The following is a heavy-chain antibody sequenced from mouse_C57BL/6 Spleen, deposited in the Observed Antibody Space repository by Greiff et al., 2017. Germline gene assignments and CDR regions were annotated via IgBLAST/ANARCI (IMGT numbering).Heavy chain of an antibody. Sequence: QVQLQQSGPELVKPGASVKISCTASGYAFSSSWMNWVKQRPGKGLEWIGRIYPGDGDTNYNGKFKGKATLTADNSSSTAYMQLSRLTSEDSAVYFCARHDGYYDGYWYFDVWGTGTTVTVSS. CDR1: GYAFSSSW. D-gene: IGHD2-3*01. V-gene: IGHV1-82*01. CDR3: ARHDGYYDGYWYFDV. J-gene: IGHJ1*03. CDR2: IYPGDGDT.